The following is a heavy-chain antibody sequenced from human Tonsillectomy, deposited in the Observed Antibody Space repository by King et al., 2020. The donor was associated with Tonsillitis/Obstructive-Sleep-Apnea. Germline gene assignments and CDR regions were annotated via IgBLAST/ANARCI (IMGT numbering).Heavy chain of an antibody. CDR1: GYMFTSHW. D-gene: IGHD1-7*01. CDR2: IYPSDSDT. CDR3: ARQGGIPATMWYFDL. Sequence: VQLVESGAEVKKPGESLKISCKGSGYMFTSHWIGWVRQMPGKGLEWMGIIYPSDSDTRYSPSFQGQVTISVDKSISTAYLQWSSLKASDTATYYCARQGGIPATMWYFDLWGRGTRVTVSS. V-gene: IGHV5-51*01. J-gene: IGHJ2*01.